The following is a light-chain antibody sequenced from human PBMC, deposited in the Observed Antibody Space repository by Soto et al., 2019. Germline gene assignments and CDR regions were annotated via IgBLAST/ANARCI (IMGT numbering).Light chain of an antibody. CDR2: DAS. CDR3: QQYGYSPIT. V-gene: IGKV3-11*01. J-gene: IGKJ5*01. Sequence: EIVLTQSPATLSLSPGERATLSCRASQSVSSDLAWYQQKPGQAPRLLIYDASNRATGIPARFSGSGSGTDFTLTISRLEPEDFALYYCQQYGYSPITFGQGTRLEIK. CDR1: QSVSSD.